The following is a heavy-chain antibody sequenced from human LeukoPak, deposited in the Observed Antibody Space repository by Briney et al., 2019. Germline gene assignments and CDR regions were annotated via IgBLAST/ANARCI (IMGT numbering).Heavy chain of an antibody. CDR1: GYTFTGYF. CDR2: INPNTGGT. D-gene: IGHD3-9*01. Sequence: ASVRVSCKASGYTFTGYFMHWVRQAPGQGLDWMGWINPNTGGTKYAQKFQGRVTMARDTSIGTAYMELSTVTSDDTAVYFCARVHATGYFSLDLGYWGQGTLVTVSS. J-gene: IGHJ4*02. V-gene: IGHV1-2*02. CDR3: ARVHATGYFSLDLGY.